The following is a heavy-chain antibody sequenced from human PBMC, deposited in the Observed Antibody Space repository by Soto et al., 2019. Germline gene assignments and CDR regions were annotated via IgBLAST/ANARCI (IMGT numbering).Heavy chain of an antibody. CDR1: GGSITTRWSY. CDR2: IHYTGVT. D-gene: IGHD3-22*01. Sequence: QLQLQESGPGLVRPSEALSLICTVTGGSITTRWSYWGWIRQPPGKGLEWIGIIHYTGVTSYSPSLRSRVTISADTSNNQCSLNLGSVTAADTAVYYCAGYRESTMMDYWGQGTLVTVSS. J-gene: IGHJ4*02. V-gene: IGHV4-39*01. CDR3: AGYRESTMMDY.